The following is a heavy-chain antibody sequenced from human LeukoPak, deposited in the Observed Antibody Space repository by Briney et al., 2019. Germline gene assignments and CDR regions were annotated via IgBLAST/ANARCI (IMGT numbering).Heavy chain of an antibody. CDR2: ISGSGGNT. CDR1: GFTFSSYA. D-gene: IGHD6-19*01. J-gene: IGHJ5*02. V-gene: IGHV3-23*01. CDR3: AKDKWSSGWYGWFDP. Sequence: PGGSLRLSCAASGFTFSSYAMSWVRQAPGKGLDWVSAISGSGGNTYYADSVKGRFTISRDNSKNTLYLQMNSLRADDTAVYYCAKDKWSSGWYGWFDPWGQGTLVTVSS.